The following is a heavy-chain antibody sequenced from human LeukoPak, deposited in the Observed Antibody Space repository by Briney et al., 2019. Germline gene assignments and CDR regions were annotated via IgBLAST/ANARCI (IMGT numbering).Heavy chain of an antibody. V-gene: IGHV1-8*01. J-gene: IGHJ4*02. D-gene: IGHD3-22*01. CDR3: ATLYYYDSSGYYYKN. CDR2: MNPNSGNT. CDR1: GYTFTSYD. Sequence: ASVKVSCKASGYTFTSYDINWVRQATGQGLEWMGWMNPNSGNTGYAQKFQGRVTMTRNTSISTAYMELSSLRSEGTAVYYCATLYYYDSSGYYYKNWGQGTLVTVSS.